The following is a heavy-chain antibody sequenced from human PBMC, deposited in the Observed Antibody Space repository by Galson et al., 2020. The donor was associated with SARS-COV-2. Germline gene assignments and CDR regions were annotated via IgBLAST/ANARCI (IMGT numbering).Heavy chain of an antibody. D-gene: IGHD3-22*01. CDR3: ARSRVYDSSGYSPSPFDY. J-gene: IGHJ4*02. V-gene: IGHV1-69*06. Sequence: SVKVSCKASGGTFSSYAISWVRQAPGQGLEWMGGIIPIFGTANYAQKFQGRVTITADKSTSTAYMELSSLRSEDTAVYYCARSRVYDSSGYSPSPFDYWGQGTLVTVSS. CDR2: IIPIFGTA. CDR1: GGTFSSYA.